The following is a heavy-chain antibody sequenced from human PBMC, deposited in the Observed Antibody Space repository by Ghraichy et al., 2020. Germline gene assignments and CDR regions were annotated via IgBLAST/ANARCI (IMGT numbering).Heavy chain of an antibody. V-gene: IGHV1-18*01. CDR2: ISAYNGNT. CDR1: GYTFTSYG. CDR3: ARQYYDFWSGYSAIPNTYYFDY. D-gene: IGHD3-3*01. J-gene: IGHJ4*02. Sequence: ASVKVSCKASGYTFTSYGISWVRQAPGQGLEWMGWISAYNGNTNYAQKLQGRVTMTTDTSTSTAYMELRSLRSDDTAVYYCARQYYDFWSGYSAIPNTYYFDYWGQGTLVTVSS.